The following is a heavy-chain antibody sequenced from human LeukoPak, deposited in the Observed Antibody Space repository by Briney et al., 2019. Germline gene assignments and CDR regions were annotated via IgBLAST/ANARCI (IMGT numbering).Heavy chain of an antibody. Sequence: SVKVSCKASGGTFNSSAISWLRQAPGQGLEWMGGIIPIFNTANYAQSFQGRATITADESMSTAYLELSSLRSEDTAVYYCARSRWFGDYFDYWGQGTLVTVSS. V-gene: IGHV1-69*13. J-gene: IGHJ4*02. CDR3: ARSRWFGDYFDY. CDR1: GGTFNSSA. CDR2: IIPIFNTA. D-gene: IGHD3-10*01.